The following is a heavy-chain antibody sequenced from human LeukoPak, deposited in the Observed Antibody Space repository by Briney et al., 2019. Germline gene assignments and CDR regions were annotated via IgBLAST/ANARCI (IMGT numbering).Heavy chain of an antibody. V-gene: IGHV3-64D*06. Sequence: QPGGSLRLSCSASGFPFSSYAMHWVRQAPGKGLEYVSVIGSNGGSIYYADSVKGRFTISRDNSKNTLYLQMSSLRAEDTAVYYCVKTFRYCSGGSCQDYWGQGTLVTVSS. D-gene: IGHD2-15*01. CDR1: GFPFSSYA. CDR2: IGSNGGSI. CDR3: VKTFRYCSGGSCQDY. J-gene: IGHJ4*02.